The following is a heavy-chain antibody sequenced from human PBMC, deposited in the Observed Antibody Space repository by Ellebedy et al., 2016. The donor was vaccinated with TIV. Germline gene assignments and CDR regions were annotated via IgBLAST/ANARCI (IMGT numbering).Heavy chain of an antibody. J-gene: IGHJ4*02. CDR2: ISNSGNAI. CDR1: GFTFSNYY. CDR3: ARDLGRGYGSDSYYKE. Sequence: PGGSLRLSCAASGFTFSNYYMTRIRQAPGKGLEWVSYISNSGNAIYYADSVKGRFAVSRDNAKKLLYLQMSSLRAEDTDMYYCARDLGRGYGSDSYYKEWGQGTLVTVSS. V-gene: IGHV3-11*01. D-gene: IGHD3-10*01.